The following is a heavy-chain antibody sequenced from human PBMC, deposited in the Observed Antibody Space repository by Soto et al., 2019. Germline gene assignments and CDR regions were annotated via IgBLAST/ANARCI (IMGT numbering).Heavy chain of an antibody. J-gene: IGHJ4*02. Sequence: GGSLRLSCAASGFTFSSYAMSWVRQAPGKGLEWVSAISGSGGSTYYADSVKGRFTISRDNSKNTLYLQMSSLRAEDTAVYYCAKDPSAFSSATNYFEYWGQGTLVTVSS. CDR3: AKDPSAFSSATNYFEY. CDR2: ISGSGGST. V-gene: IGHV3-23*01. CDR1: GFTFSSYA. D-gene: IGHD2-2*01.